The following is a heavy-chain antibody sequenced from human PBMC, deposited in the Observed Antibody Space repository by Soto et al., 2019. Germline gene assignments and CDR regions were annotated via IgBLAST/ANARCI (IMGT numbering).Heavy chain of an antibody. J-gene: IGHJ6*02. Sequence: QVQLEQSGAEVKKPGSSVKVSCKASGGTFSNSAISWVRQAPGQGLEWMGGIMPIFRTPEYAQKFQGRVTITADESTSTAYMELSGLRSDDTAVYYCARDKDRAQLGGNYYCILDVWGQGTTVTVSS. CDR1: GGTFSNSA. CDR2: IMPIFRTP. CDR3: ARDKDRAQLGGNYYCILDV. V-gene: IGHV1-69*12. D-gene: IGHD3-3*02.